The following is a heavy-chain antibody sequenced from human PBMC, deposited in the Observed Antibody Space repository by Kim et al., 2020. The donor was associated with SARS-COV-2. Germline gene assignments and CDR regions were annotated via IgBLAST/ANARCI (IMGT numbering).Heavy chain of an antibody. CDR2: INHSGST. D-gene: IGHD3-10*01. CDR1: GGSFSGYY. V-gene: IGHV4-34*01. Sequence: SETLSLTCAVYGGSFSGYYWSWIRQPPGKGLEWIGEINHSGSTNYNPSLKSRVTISVDTSKNQFSLKLSSVTAADTAVYYCARGRPALSITMVRGVIINEPYYFDSWGQGTPVTVSS. J-gene: IGHJ4*02. CDR3: ARGRPALSITMVRGVIINEPYYFDS.